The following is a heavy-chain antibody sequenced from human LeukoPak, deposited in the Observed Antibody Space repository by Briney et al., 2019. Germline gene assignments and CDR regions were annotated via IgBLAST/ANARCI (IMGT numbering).Heavy chain of an antibody. V-gene: IGHV1-8*01. CDR3: ARGPPEDTSSGY. D-gene: IGHD3-22*01. J-gene: IGHJ4*02. CDR1: GYSFTTYD. CDR2: MRPKKSDT. Sequence: ASVKVSCKASGYSFTTYDINWLRQDPGQGLEWMGWMRPKKSDTGYARKFQDRVTLTWNISTDTAYMELNSLTAEDTAVYFCARGPPEDTSSGYWGQGTLVTVSS.